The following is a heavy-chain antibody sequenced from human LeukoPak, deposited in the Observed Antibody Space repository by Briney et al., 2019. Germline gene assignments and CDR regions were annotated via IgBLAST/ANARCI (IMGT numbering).Heavy chain of an antibody. D-gene: IGHD5-24*01. V-gene: IGHV1-24*01. Sequence: GASVKVSCKVSRYTLTELSKDWVRQAPGRGLEWMGGYDPGDGETIYAQKFQGRVTMTEDTSTDTAYMELSSLRSEDTAVYYCARDGGYNHDYYYYMDVWGKGTTVTISS. CDR1: RYTLTELS. J-gene: IGHJ6*03. CDR2: YDPGDGET. CDR3: ARDGGYNHDYYYYMDV.